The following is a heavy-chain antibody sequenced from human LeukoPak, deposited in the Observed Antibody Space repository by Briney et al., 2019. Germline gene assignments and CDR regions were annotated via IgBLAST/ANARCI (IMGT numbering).Heavy chain of an antibody. D-gene: IGHD6-13*01. V-gene: IGHV1-69*13. CDR3: ARKGAAAGLQ. CDR1: GGTFSSYA. Sequence: SVKVSCNASGGTFSSYAISWVRQAPGQGLEWMGGIIPIFGTANYAQKFQGRVTITADESTSTAYMELSSLRSEDTAVYYCARKGAAAGLQWGQGTLVTVSS. CDR2: IIPIFGTA. J-gene: IGHJ4*02.